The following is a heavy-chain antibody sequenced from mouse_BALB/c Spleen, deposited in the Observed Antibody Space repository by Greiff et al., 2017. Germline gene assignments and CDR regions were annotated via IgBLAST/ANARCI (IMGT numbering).Heavy chain of an antibody. CDR2: ISTYYGDA. J-gene: IGHJ3*01. CDR1: GYTFTDYA. D-gene: IGHD2-3*01. V-gene: IGHV1S137*01. CDR3: ARDDGYSFAY. Sequence: QVQLQQSGAELVRPGGSVKISCKGSGYTFTDYAMHWVKQSHAKSLEWIGVISTYYGDASYNQKFKGKATMTVDKSSSTAYMELARLTSEDSAIYYCARDDGYSFAYWGQGTLVTVSA.